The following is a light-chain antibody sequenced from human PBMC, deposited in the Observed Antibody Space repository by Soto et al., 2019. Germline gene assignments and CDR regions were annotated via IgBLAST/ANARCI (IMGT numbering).Light chain of an antibody. CDR3: QQFGNSLIT. J-gene: IGKJ5*01. Sequence: GLTQSPGTLSLSPGERATLSCRTSQSVSNNYLAWYQQKPGQAPRLLISGASSRATGIPERFSGSGSGTDFTLTISRLEPEDFAVYYCQQFGNSLITFGQGTRLEIK. CDR2: GAS. V-gene: IGKV3-20*01. CDR1: QSVSNNY.